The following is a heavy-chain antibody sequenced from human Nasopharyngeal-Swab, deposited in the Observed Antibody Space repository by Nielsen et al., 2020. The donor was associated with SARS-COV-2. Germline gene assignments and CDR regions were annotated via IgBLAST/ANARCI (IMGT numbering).Heavy chain of an antibody. Sequence: VRQAPGKGLEWVSAISGSGGSTYYADSVKGRFTISRDNSKNTLYLQMNSLRAEDTAVYYCAKDLTSIAVAGPIIDYWGQGTLVTVPQ. D-gene: IGHD6-19*01. CDR2: ISGSGGST. V-gene: IGHV3-23*01. J-gene: IGHJ4*02. CDR3: AKDLTSIAVAGPIIDY.